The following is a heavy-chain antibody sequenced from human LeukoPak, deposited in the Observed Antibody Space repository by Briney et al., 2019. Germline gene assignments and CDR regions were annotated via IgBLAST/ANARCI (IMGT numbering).Heavy chain of an antibody. Sequence: GGSLRLSCAASGFTFSSYSMNWVRQAPGKGLEWVSYISSSSSTIYYADSVKGRFTISRDNAKSSLYLQMNSLRDEDTAVYYCARDTKLRFRRYNWFDPWGQGTLVTVSS. CDR1: GFTFSSYS. V-gene: IGHV3-48*02. CDR2: ISSSSSTI. CDR3: ARDTKLRFRRYNWFDP. D-gene: IGHD3-3*01. J-gene: IGHJ5*02.